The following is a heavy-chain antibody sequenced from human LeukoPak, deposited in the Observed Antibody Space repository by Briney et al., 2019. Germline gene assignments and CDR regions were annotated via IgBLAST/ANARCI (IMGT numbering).Heavy chain of an antibody. CDR3: ARASGGTCFDY. J-gene: IGHJ4*02. Sequence: ASVKVSCKASGYTFTGYYMHWVRQAPGQGLEWMGIINPSGGSTSYAQKFQGRVTMTRDTSTSTVYMELSSLRSEDTAVYYCARASGGTCFDYWGQGTLVTVSS. CDR1: GYTFTGYY. D-gene: IGHD3-10*01. V-gene: IGHV1-46*01. CDR2: INPSGGST.